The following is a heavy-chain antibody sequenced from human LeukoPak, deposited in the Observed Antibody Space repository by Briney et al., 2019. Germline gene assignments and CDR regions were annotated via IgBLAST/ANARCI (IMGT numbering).Heavy chain of an antibody. CDR1: GYTFTSYG. Sequence: SVKVSCKASGYTFTSYGISWVRQAPGQGLEWMGGIIPIFGTANYAQKFQGRVTITADKSTSTAYMELSSLRSEDTAVYYCARDLRYSSGWSEVDYWGQGTLVTVSS. CDR3: ARDLRYSSGWSEVDY. CDR2: IIPIFGTA. D-gene: IGHD6-19*01. J-gene: IGHJ4*02. V-gene: IGHV1-69*06.